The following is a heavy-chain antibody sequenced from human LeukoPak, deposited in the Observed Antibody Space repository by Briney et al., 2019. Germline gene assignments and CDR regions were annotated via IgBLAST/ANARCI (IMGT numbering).Heavy chain of an antibody. D-gene: IGHD6-19*01. CDR1: GFTFSSYW. CDR3: AREFKEQWLADDAFDI. V-gene: IGHV3-74*01. Sequence: QSGGSLRLSCAASGFTFSSYWMHWVRQAPGKGLVWVSRINSDGSSTSYADSVKGRFTISRDNAKNTLYLQMNSLRAEDTAVYYCAREFKEQWLADDAFDIWGQGTMVTVSS. CDR2: INSDGSST. J-gene: IGHJ3*02.